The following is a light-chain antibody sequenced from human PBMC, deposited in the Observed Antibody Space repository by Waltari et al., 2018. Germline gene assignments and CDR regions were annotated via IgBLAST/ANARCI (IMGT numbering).Light chain of an antibody. J-gene: IGLJ3*02. CDR1: SSDVGFYYF. CDR2: KVN. Sequence: QSALTQPASVSGSPGQSITISCTGTSSDVGFYYFVSWFQQHPGKAPKVMIYKVNNRPAGVSNRFSGSKSANTASLTISGLQAEDEADYYCSSYTRRSYWVFGGGTQLTVL. CDR3: SSYTRRSYWV. V-gene: IGLV2-14*01.